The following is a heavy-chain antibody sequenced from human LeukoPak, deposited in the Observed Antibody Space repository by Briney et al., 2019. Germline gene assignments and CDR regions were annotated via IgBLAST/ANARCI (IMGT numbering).Heavy chain of an antibody. CDR1: GYSISSGYY. J-gene: IGHJ4*02. Sequence: SETLYLTCAVSGYSISSGYYWGWIRQPPGKGLEWIGSIYHSGSTYYNPSLKSRVTISVDTSKNQFSLKLSSVTAADTAVYYCASITIFGVARADYWGQGTLVTVSS. D-gene: IGHD3-3*01. CDR3: ASITIFGVARADY. V-gene: IGHV4-38-2*01. CDR2: IYHSGST.